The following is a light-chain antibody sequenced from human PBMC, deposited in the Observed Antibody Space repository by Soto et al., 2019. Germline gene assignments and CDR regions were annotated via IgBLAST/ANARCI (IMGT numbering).Light chain of an antibody. CDR3: CSYAGSSTLV. J-gene: IGLJ1*01. V-gene: IGLV2-23*01. CDR1: SSDVGGYNL. CDR2: DGN. Sequence: QSALTQPASVSGSPGQSITISCTGTSSDVGGYNLVSWYQQQPDNAPKLMIFDGNSRPSGVSNRYSGSKFGNTASRTISGLQAEDEGDYYCCSYAGSSTLVFGTGTKVTVL.